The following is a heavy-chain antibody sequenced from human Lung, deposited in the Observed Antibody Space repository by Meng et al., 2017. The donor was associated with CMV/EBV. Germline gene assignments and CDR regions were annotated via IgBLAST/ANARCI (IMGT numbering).Heavy chain of an antibody. J-gene: IGHJ4*02. CDR3: ARGEVVRKGVDF. CDR2: INHSGST. Sequence: LXXAVYGGSSSGYYWSWIRQPPGKGLEWIGEINHSGSTNYNPSLKSRVTISVDTSQNQFSLKLSSVNAADTAVYYCARGEVVRKGVDFWGQGTLVTVSS. D-gene: IGHD3-10*01. CDR1: GGSSSGYY. V-gene: IGHV4-34*01.